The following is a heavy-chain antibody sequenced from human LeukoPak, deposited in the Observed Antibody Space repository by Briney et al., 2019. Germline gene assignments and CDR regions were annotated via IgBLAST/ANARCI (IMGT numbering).Heavy chain of an antibody. CDR2: IYYSGST. J-gene: IGHJ3*02. V-gene: IGHV4-59*01. CDR3: ARAGRDAFDI. CDR1: GGSISSYY. Sequence: SETLSLTCTVSGGSISSYYWSWIRQPPGKGLEWIGYIYYSGSTNYNPSLKSRVTISVDTSKNQFSLKLSSVTAADTAVYYCARAGRDAFDIWGQGTMVTVHS.